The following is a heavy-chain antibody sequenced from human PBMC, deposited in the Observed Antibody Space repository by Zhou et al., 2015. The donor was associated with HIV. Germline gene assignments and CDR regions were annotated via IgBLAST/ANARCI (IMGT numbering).Heavy chain of an antibody. CDR3: HATRDGYKDY. CDR1: GYTFSNYY. Sequence: QVQLVQSGAEVKKPGASVKVSCKASGYTFSNYYMQWVRQAPGQGLEWMGIINPSGDNTNYAQKFQDRVTMTRDTSTSTVYMEMSRLRSEDTAVYYCHATRDGYKDYWGQGTLVTVSS. J-gene: IGHJ4*02. V-gene: IGHV1-46*01. D-gene: IGHD5-24*01. CDR2: INPSGDNT.